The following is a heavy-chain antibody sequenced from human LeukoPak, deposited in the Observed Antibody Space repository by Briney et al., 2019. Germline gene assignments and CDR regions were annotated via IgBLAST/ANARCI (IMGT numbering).Heavy chain of an antibody. CDR1: GFTHSSYS. V-gene: IGHV3-21*01. D-gene: IGHD4-17*01. Sequence: GGSLRLSCAPSGFTHSSYSMNWVRQAPGKGLEWVSAISSGSIHVDYADSVKGRFTISRDNAKNSLYLQMNSLRAEDTAVYYCARGGTVITVWGQGTLVTVSS. CDR3: ARGGTVITV. CDR2: ISSGSIHV. J-gene: IGHJ4*02.